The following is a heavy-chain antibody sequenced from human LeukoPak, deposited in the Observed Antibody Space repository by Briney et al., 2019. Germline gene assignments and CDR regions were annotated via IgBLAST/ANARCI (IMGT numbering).Heavy chain of an antibody. CDR3: ARDGDYGGMGAFDI. D-gene: IGHD4-23*01. CDR2: ISAYNGNT. CDR1: GYTFTSYY. Sequence: ASVKVSCKASGYTFTSYYMHWVRQAPGQGLEWMGWISAYNGNTNYAQKLQGRVTMTTDTSTSTAYMELRSLRSDDTAVYYCARDGDYGGMGAFDIWGQGTMVTVSS. J-gene: IGHJ3*02. V-gene: IGHV1-18*04.